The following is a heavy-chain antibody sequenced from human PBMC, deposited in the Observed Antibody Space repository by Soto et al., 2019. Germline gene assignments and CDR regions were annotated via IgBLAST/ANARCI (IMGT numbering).Heavy chain of an antibody. V-gene: IGHV3-23*01. J-gene: IGHJ4*02. CDR3: ATYSSPFDY. Sequence: HPGGSLRLSCAASEFSFSSYALNWVRQAPGKGLEWVSAISATVTTTYYADSVKGRFTISRDNSKRTLFLQMDSLSPEDTAVYYCATYSSPFDYWGQGTLVTVSS. CDR2: ISATVTTT. D-gene: IGHD6-13*01. CDR1: EFSFSSYA.